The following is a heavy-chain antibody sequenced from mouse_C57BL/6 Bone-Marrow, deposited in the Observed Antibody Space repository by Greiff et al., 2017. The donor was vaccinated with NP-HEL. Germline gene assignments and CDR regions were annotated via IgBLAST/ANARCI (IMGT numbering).Heavy chain of an antibody. V-gene: IGHV1-15*01. CDR1: GYTFTDYE. CDR3: TRSLTESLTDY. Sequence: QVQLQQSGAELVRPGASVTLSCKASGYTFTDYEMHWVKQTPVHGLEWIGAIDPETGGTAYNQKFKGKAILTADKSSSTAYMELRSLTSEDSAVYYCTRSLTESLTDYWGQGTTLTVSS. D-gene: IGHD4-1*01. J-gene: IGHJ2*01. CDR2: IDPETGGT.